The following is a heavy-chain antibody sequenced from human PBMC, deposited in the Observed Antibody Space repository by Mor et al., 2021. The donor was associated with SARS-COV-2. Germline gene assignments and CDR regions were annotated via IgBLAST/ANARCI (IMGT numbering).Heavy chain of an antibody. D-gene: IGHD6-6*01. CDR3: ARTPSSSSMAGYYYGMDV. Sequence: ANYAQKFQGRVTITADESTSTAYMELSSLRSEDTAVYYCARTPSSSSMAGYYYGMDVWGQGTTVTVSS. V-gene: IGHV1-69*01. J-gene: IGHJ6*02. CDR2: A.